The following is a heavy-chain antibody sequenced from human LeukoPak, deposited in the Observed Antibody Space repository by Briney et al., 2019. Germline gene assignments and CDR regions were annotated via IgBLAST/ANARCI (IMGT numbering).Heavy chain of an antibody. D-gene: IGHD3-9*01. CDR3: VHSTFVWLQASHYFDY. Sequence: SGPTLVKPTQTLTLTCTFSGFSLSTSGVGVGWIRQPPGEAPEWLALIYWNDEKRYSPSLKSRLTITKDTSKNQVVLTMANMDPVDTATYYCVHSTFVWLQASHYFDYWGQGTLVTVSS. CDR1: GFSLSTSGVG. J-gene: IGHJ4*02. V-gene: IGHV2-5*01. CDR2: IYWNDEK.